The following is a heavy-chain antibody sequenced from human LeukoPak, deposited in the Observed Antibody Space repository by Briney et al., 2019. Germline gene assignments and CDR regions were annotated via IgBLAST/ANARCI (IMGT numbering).Heavy chain of an antibody. D-gene: IGHD2-15*01. CDR2: ISGSSGST. V-gene: IGHV3-23*01. J-gene: IGHJ4*02. CDR3: AKGYCSGGSCAKPYYFDY. CDR1: GFTFSSYA. Sequence: GGSLRLSCAASGFTFSSYAMSWVRQAPGKGLEWVSAISGSSGSTYYADSVKGRFTISRDNSKNTLYLQMNSLRAEDTAVYYCAKGYCSGGSCAKPYYFDYWGQGTLVTVSS.